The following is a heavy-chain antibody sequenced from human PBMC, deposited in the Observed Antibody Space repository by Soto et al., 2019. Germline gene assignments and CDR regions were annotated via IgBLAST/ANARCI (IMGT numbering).Heavy chain of an antibody. CDR2: ISAGSEGA. J-gene: IGHJ4*02. Sequence: EVQLLESGGGLVQPGGALRLSCAASGFTFSSHAMSWVRQAPGKGLEWISSISAGSEGAYYADSVRGRFTISRDNSNNTLFLQMNSLRAEDTGVYYCARDLWGYLHWGQGTVVTVSS. D-gene: IGHD2-21*01. CDR3: ARDLWGYLH. CDR1: GFTFSSHA. V-gene: IGHV3-23*01.